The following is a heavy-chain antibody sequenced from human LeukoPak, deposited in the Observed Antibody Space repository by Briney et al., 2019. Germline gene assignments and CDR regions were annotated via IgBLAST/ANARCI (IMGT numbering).Heavy chain of an antibody. Sequence: SETLSLTCTVSGGSISSYYWSWIRQPPGKGLEWIGYIYYTGGSNYNPSLKSRVTISVDTSKNQFSLKLSSVTAADRAVYFCARESTSGWYYWGQGTLVTVSS. CDR3: ARESTSGWYY. D-gene: IGHD6-19*01. CDR1: GGSISSYY. V-gene: IGHV4-4*08. J-gene: IGHJ4*02. CDR2: IYYTGGS.